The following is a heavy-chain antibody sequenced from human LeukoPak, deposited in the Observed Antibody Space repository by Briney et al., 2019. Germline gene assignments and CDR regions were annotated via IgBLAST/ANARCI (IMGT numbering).Heavy chain of an antibody. D-gene: IGHD2-2*01. Sequence: GGSLRLSCAASVFTFSSYAMHWVRQAPGKGLEYVSATSSNGGSTYYAHSVKGRFTISRDNSKNTLYLQMGSLRAEDMAVYYCAIGRCSSTSCYASFSVPTSGLMNYGMDDWGQGTTVTVSS. J-gene: IGHJ6*02. CDR3: AIGRCSSTSCYASFSVPTSGLMNYGMDD. CDR1: VFTFSSYA. CDR2: TSSNGGST. V-gene: IGHV3-64*01.